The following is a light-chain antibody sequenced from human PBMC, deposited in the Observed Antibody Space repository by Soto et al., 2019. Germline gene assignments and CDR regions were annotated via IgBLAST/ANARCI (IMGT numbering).Light chain of an antibody. CDR3: QAWDSSTAVV. CDR1: KLGDKY. CDR2: QDS. V-gene: IGLV3-1*01. J-gene: IGLJ2*01. Sequence: SYELTQPPSVSVSTGQTASITCSGDKLGDKYVCWYQQKPGQSPVLVIYQDSKRPSGIPERFSGSNSGNTATLTISGTQAMDEADYYCQAWDSSTAVVFGGGTKLTVL.